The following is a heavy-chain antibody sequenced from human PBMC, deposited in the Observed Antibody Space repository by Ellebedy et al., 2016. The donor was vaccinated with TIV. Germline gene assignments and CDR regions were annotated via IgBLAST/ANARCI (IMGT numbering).Heavy chain of an antibody. CDR1: GGSISSSSYY. D-gene: IGHD2-2*01. Sequence: SETLSLTXTVSGGSISSSSYYWGWIRQPPGKGLEWIGRIYTSGSTNYNPSLKSRVTMSVDTSKNQFSLKLSSVTAADTAVYYCARGLYCSSTSCSRRYAFDIWGQGTMVTVSS. CDR2: IYTSGST. CDR3: ARGLYCSSTSCSRRYAFDI. V-gene: IGHV4-39*07. J-gene: IGHJ3*02.